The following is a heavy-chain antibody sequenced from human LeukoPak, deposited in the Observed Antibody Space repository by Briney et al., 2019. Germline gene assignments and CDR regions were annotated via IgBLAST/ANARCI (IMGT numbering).Heavy chain of an antibody. Sequence: SETLSLTCTVSGGSIRSYYWSWIRQPAGKGLEWIGRIYTSGSTNYNPSLKSRVTMSVDTSKNQFSLKLSSVTAADTAVYYCARDGPYYDFWSGPEYYFDYWGQGTLVTVSS. D-gene: IGHD3-3*01. CDR3: ARDGPYYDFWSGPEYYFDY. J-gene: IGHJ4*02. CDR2: IYTSGST. V-gene: IGHV4-4*07. CDR1: GGSIRSYY.